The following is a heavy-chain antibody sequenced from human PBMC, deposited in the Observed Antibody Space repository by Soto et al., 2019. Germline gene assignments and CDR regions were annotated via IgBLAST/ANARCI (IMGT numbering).Heavy chain of an antibody. CDR3: ARVIGPYYYYYGMDV. J-gene: IGHJ6*02. D-gene: IGHD3-22*01. CDR1: GFTFSSYA. V-gene: IGHV3-30-3*01. Sequence: GGSLRLSCAASGFTFSSYAMHWVRQAPGKGLEWVAVISYDGSNKYYADSVKGRFTISRDNSKNTLYLQMNSLRAEDTAVYYCARVIGPYYYYYGMDVWGQGTTVTVSS. CDR2: ISYDGSNK.